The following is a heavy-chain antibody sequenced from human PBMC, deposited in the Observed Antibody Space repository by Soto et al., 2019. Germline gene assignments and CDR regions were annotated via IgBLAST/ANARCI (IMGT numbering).Heavy chain of an antibody. CDR1: GFVFSDYG. J-gene: IGHJ6*02. D-gene: IGHD1-26*01. CDR2: ITNDGNNE. Sequence: LVESGGGVVQPGRSLRLSGAASGFVFSDYGMHWVRQGPGKGLEWVALITNDGNNEYYRESVKGRFSISRGRSTNTVDLLMNSLRPEDTGVYYCAKEGPGGGRHFYYGMDVWGQGTTVTVSS. CDR3: AKEGPGGGRHFYYGMDV. V-gene: IGHV3-30*18.